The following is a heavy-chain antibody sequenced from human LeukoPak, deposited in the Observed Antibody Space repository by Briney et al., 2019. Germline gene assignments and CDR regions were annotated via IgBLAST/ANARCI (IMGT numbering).Heavy chain of an antibody. J-gene: IGHJ5*02. CDR1: GFTFSSYA. V-gene: IGHV3-23*01. CDR3: AKGDDFWSGPGLNWFDP. D-gene: IGHD3-3*01. CDR2: ISGSGGST. Sequence: PGGSLRLSCAASGFTFSSYAMSWVLQAPGKGLKWVSAISGSGGSTYYADSVKGRFTISRDNSKNTLYLQMNSLRAEDTAVYYCAKGDDFWSGPGLNWFDPWGQGTLVTVSS.